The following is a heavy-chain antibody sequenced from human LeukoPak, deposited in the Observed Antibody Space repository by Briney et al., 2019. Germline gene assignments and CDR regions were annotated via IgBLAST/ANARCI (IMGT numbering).Heavy chain of an antibody. J-gene: IGHJ4*02. Sequence: SETLSLTCTVSGGSISSSSYYWGWIRQPPGKGLEWIGSIYYSGSTYYNPSLKSRVTISVDTSKNQFSLKLNSVTAADTAVYYCASSGSYYRYDYWGQGTLVTVSS. CDR3: ASSGSYYRYDY. D-gene: IGHD1-26*01. V-gene: IGHV4-39*07. CDR1: GGSISSSSYY. CDR2: IYYSGST.